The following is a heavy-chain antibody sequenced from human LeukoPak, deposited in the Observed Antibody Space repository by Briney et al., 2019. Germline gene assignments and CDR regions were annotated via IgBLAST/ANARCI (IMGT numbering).Heavy chain of an antibody. Sequence: GGSLRLSCAASGFTFSSYAMSWVRQAPGKGLEWVANINQDGSEKYYVDSVKGRFTISRVNAKNSLYMQMNSLRAEDTAVYYCARDQGFSYYFYYMDVWGKGTPVTVSS. CDR1: GFTFSSYA. CDR3: ARDQGFSYYFYYMDV. D-gene: IGHD3-3*01. V-gene: IGHV3-7*01. J-gene: IGHJ6*03. CDR2: INQDGSEK.